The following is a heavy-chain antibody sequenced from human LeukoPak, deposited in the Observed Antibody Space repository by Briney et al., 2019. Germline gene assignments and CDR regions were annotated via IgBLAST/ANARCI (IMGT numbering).Heavy chain of an antibody. CDR1: GDSVSRSDSY. Sequence: SETLSLTCTIFGDSVSRSDSYWDWTRQPPGKGLEWIGTIYYSGGTYYSPSLKSRVTLSVDMSNNQFSLTLSSVTAADTALYFCARRRYYDSSGYLEWGQGTLVTVSS. CDR2: IYYSGGT. J-gene: IGHJ1*01. D-gene: IGHD3-22*01. CDR3: ARRRYYDSSGYLE. V-gene: IGHV4-39*01.